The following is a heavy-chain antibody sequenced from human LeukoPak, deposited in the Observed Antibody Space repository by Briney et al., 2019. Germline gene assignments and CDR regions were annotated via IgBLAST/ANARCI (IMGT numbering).Heavy chain of an antibody. Sequence: GGSLRLSCAASGFTVITNGMTWVRQAPGKGLEWVSVLYSDGNTKYADSVRGRFTISRDNSKNTLYLEMNSLRPDDTAVYYCARGVEPLAANALAYWGQGTLVTVSS. CDR3: ARGVEPLAANALAY. D-gene: IGHD1-14*01. V-gene: IGHV3-53*01. J-gene: IGHJ4*02. CDR2: LYSDGNT. CDR1: GFTVITNG.